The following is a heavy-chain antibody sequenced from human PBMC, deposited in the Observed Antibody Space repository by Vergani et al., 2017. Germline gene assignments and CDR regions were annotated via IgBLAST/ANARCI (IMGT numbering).Heavy chain of an antibody. Sequence: EVQLVESGGGLVQPGGSLRLSCAASGFTFSDHYMDWVRQAPGKGLEWVGRTRNKANSYTTEYAASVKGRFTISRDDSKNSLYLQMNSLKIEDTAVYYCASLGYCSSTTCRQAFDIWGQGTMVTVSS. J-gene: IGHJ3*02. V-gene: IGHV3-72*01. D-gene: IGHD2-2*01. CDR1: GFTFSDHY. CDR2: TRNKANSYTT. CDR3: ASLGYCSSTTCRQAFDI.